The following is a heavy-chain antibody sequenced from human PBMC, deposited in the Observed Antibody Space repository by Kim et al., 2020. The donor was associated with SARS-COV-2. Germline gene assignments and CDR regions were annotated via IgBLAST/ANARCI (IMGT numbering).Heavy chain of an antibody. Sequence: GGSLRLSCAASGFTFSGSTMHWVRQASGKGLEWVGRIRSKANNYATAYAASVKNRFTISRDDSKSTAYLQMNSLKTEDTAVYYCTRVNPTAGGWYDAFDIWVRGTKVTDSS. V-gene: IGHV3-73*01. CDR1: GFTFSGST. D-gene: IGHD6-19*01. CDR3: TRVNPTAGGWYDAFDI. CDR2: IRSKANNYAT. J-gene: IGHJ3*02.